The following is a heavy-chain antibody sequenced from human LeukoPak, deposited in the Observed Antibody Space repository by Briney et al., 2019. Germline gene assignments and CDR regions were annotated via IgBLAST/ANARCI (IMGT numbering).Heavy chain of an antibody. D-gene: IGHD6-13*01. V-gene: IGHV3-30-3*01. CDR2: ISYDGSDT. CDR1: GFTFSSYA. CDR3: ARDQSAGYSSSGSSSWGRLGD. Sequence: GRSLRLSCAASGFTFSSYAFHWVRQAPGKGLEWVAVISYDGSDTYYADSVKGRFTISRDNSKNTLYLQMSSLRAEDTAVYFCARDQSAGYSSSGSSSWGRLGDWGQGTLVTVSS. J-gene: IGHJ4*02.